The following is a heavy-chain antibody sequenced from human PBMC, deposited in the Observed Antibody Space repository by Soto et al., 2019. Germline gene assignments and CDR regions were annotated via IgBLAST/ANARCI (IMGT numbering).Heavy chain of an antibody. CDR3: ARRHYYYGMDV. CDR2: IYYSGST. CDR1: GGSISSSSYY. J-gene: IGHJ6*02. V-gene: IGHV4-39*01. Sequence: PSETLSITCTVSGGSISSSSYYWGWIRQPPGKGLEWIGSIYYSGSTYYNPSLKSRVTISVDTSKNQFSLKLSSVTAADTAVYYCARRHYYYGMDVWGQGTTVTVSS.